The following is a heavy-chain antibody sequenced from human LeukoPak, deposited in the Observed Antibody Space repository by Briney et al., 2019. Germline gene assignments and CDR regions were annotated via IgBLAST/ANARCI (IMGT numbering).Heavy chain of an antibody. D-gene: IGHD6-6*01. CDR2: IYYSGST. Sequence: SETLSLTCAVYGGSFSSYYWSWIRQPPGKGLEWIGYIYYSGSTNYNPSLKSRVTISVDTSKNQFSLKLSSVTAADTAVYYCARAGIAARRHAFDIWGQGTMVTVSS. J-gene: IGHJ3*02. CDR3: ARAGIAARRHAFDI. V-gene: IGHV4-59*01. CDR1: GGSFSSYY.